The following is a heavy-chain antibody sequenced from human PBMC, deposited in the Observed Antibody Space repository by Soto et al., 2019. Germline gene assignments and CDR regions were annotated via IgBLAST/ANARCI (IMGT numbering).Heavy chain of an antibody. D-gene: IGHD3-9*01. CDR2: ISYDGSNK. CDR3: AKDRRYFHWSLVSYYGMDV. Sequence: QVQLVESGGGVVQPGRSLRLSCAASGFTFSSYGMHWVRQAPGKGLEWVAVISYDGSNKYYADSVKGRFTISRDNSKNTLDLQMNRLRAEDTAVYYCAKDRRYFHWSLVSYYGMDVWGQGPTVTVCS. V-gene: IGHV3-30*18. CDR1: GFTFSSYG. J-gene: IGHJ6*02.